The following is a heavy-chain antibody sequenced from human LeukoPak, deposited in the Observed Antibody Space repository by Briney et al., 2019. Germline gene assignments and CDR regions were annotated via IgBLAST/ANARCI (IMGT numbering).Heavy chain of an antibody. J-gene: IGHJ5*02. D-gene: IGHD2-2*01. CDR3: ARGEVRCSSTSCYVGWFDP. CDR2: INHSGST. CDR1: GGSFSGYY. V-gene: IGHV4-34*01. Sequence: SETLSLTCAVYGGSFSGYYWSWIRQPPGKGLEWIGEINHSGSTTYNPSLKSRVTITVDTSTNQFSLKLSTVPAADTAVYYCARGEVRCSSTSCYVGWFDPWDQGTLVTVSS.